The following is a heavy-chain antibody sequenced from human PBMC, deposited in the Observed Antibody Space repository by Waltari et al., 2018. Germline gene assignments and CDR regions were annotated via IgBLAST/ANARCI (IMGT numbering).Heavy chain of an antibody. D-gene: IGHD1-26*01. V-gene: IGHV4-4*08. Sequence: VQLVESGGGLVQPGRSLRLSCAASGFTFDDYAMHWVMPAPGKGLEWIGRIYTSGRTNYNPSLKGRVTISVDTSKNQFSLKLSSVTAADTAVYYCARRTGAARGNYYYYMDVWGKGTTVTVSS. J-gene: IGHJ6*03. CDR1: GFTFDDYA. CDR3: ARRTGAARGNYYYYMDV. CDR2: IYTSGRT.